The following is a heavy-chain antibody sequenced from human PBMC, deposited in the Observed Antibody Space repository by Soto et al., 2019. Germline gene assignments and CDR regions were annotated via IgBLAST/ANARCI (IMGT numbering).Heavy chain of an antibody. Sequence: EVQLLEFGGGLVQPGGSLRLSCAASGFTFSIYAMNWVRQAPGKGLEWVAGIIGAGAPYYADPVKGRFTISRDNSKNTLYLQMNSLRDEDTALYFCAKDFTPDSRWDIDYWGQGTLVTVSS. V-gene: IGHV3-23*01. J-gene: IGHJ4*02. CDR1: GFTFSIYA. CDR3: AKDFTPDSRWDIDY. CDR2: IIGAGAP. D-gene: IGHD1-26*01.